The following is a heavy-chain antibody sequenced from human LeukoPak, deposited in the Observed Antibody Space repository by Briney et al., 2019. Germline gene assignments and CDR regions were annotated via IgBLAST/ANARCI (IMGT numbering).Heavy chain of an antibody. CDR3: ARQGAFNY. J-gene: IGHJ4*02. D-gene: IGHD3-16*01. V-gene: IGHV4-39*01. CDR2: IYYSGST. Sequence: SSETLSLTCTVSGGSISSSSYYWGWIRQPPGKRLEWIGSIYYSGSTYYNPSLKSRVTISVDTSKNQFSLKLSSVTAADTAVYYCARQGAFNYWGQGTLVTVSS. CDR1: GGSISSSSYY.